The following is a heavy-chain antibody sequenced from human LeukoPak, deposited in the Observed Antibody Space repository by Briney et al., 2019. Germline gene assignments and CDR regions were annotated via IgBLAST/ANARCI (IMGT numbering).Heavy chain of an antibody. Sequence: GASVKVSYKASGGTFSSYAISWVRQAPGQGLEWMGGIIPIFGTANYAQKFQGRVTIATDESTSTAYMELSSQRSEDTAVYYCARERGWELLPGYYYMDVWGKGTTVTVSS. CDR1: GGTFSSYA. CDR2: IIPIFGTA. D-gene: IGHD1-26*01. V-gene: IGHV1-69*05. J-gene: IGHJ6*03. CDR3: ARERGWELLPGYYYMDV.